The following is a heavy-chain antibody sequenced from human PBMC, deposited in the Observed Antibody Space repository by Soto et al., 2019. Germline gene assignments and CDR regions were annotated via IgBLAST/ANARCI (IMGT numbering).Heavy chain of an antibody. CDR3: AKSGHFDMLTGQGGFDP. Sequence: GGALRLSCIASGFTFCDHYMSWVRQAPGEGLEGVSYIFIGGGDTKKADPVKGRVTISRDNFKNTLFLEMNSLRGDDTALYYCAKSGHFDMLTGQGGFDPWGQGTQVTASS. J-gene: IGHJ5*02. V-gene: IGHV3-11*03. CDR1: GFTFCDHY. CDR2: IFIGGGDT. D-gene: IGHD3-9*01.